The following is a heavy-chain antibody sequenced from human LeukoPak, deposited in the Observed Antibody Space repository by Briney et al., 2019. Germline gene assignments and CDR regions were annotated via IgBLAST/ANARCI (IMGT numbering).Heavy chain of an antibody. V-gene: IGHV3-7*01. CDR2: IKKDGTKK. D-gene: IGHD3-3*02. J-gene: IGHJ3*02. Sequence: SGGSLRLSCVASGFTFSIDWMRWVGQAPGEGREWGANIKKDGTKKLYVDSVTVPSTISPDNPKNSLYLQMNSLRAEDTAVYYCARDSFLEWLLLGDLAFDIWGQGTMVTVSS. CDR1: GFTFSIDW. CDR3: ARDSFLEWLLLGDLAFDI.